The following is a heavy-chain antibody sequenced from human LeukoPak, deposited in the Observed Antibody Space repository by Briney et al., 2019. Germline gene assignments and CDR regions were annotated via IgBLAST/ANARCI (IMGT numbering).Heavy chain of an antibody. V-gene: IGHV4-61*02. Sequence: NPSETLSLTCTVSGGSISSGSYYWSWIRQPAGKGLEWIGRIYTSGSTNYNPSLKSRVTISVKTSKKQFSLKLSSVTAADTAMYYCARGTLYSGWSYYFDYWGQGSQVTVSS. J-gene: IGHJ4*02. D-gene: IGHD6-19*01. CDR3: ARGTLYSGWSYYFDY. CDR2: IYTSGST. CDR1: GGSISSGSYY.